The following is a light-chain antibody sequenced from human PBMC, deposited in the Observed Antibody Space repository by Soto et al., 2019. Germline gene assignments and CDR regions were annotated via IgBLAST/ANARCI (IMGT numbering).Light chain of an antibody. CDR2: KAS. J-gene: IGKJ1*01. CDR1: QSISNR. V-gene: IGKV1-5*03. CDR3: QQYNTYSWT. Sequence: DIQMTQFPSTLSASVGDRVTITCRASQSISNRLAWFQQKSGEAPNLLIHKASSLESGVPSRFSGSGSGTEFPLTISSLQPDDVATYYCQQYNTYSWTFGQGTKVEIK.